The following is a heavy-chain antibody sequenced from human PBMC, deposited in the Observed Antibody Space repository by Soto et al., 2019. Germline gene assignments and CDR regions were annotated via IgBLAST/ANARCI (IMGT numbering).Heavy chain of an antibody. V-gene: IGHV1-3*01. CDR3: ARGKLGGDCYYYGMDV. CDR2: INAGNGNT. J-gene: IGHJ6*02. D-gene: IGHD2-21*01. Sequence: ASVKVSCKASGYTFTSYAMHWVRQAPGQRLEWMGWINAGNGNTKYSQKFQGRVTITRDTSASTAYMELSSLRSEDTAVYYCARGKLGGDCYYYGMDVWGQGTKVTVSS. CDR1: GYTFTSYA.